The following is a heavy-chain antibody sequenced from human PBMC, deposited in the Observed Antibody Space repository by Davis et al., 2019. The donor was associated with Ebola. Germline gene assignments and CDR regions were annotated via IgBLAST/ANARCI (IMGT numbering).Heavy chain of an antibody. V-gene: IGHV4-39*07. CDR3: ARGRRYDFWSGYSLWGY. CDR1: GGSISSSSYY. CDR2: INHSGST. D-gene: IGHD3-3*01. Sequence: SETLSLTCTVSGGSISSSSYYWGWIRQPPGKGLEWIGEINHSGSTNYNPSLKSRVTISVDTSKNQFSLKLSSVTAADTAVYYCARGRRYDFWSGYSLWGYWGQGTLVTVSS. J-gene: IGHJ4*02.